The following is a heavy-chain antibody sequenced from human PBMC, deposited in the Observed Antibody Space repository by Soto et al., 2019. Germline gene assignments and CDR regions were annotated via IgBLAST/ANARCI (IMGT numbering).Heavy chain of an antibody. CDR2: MNPGSGDT. D-gene: IGHD5-18*01. CDR1: GYTFTNND. CDR3: ARMASFGSLNWFDP. J-gene: IGHJ5*02. Sequence: ASVKVSCKASGYTFTNNDVTWVRQATGQGLEWMGWMNPGSGDTGNAQKFQGRVTMTRNISIATAYMELSSLRSEDTAIYYCARMASFGSLNWFDPWGQGTLVPVSS. V-gene: IGHV1-8*01.